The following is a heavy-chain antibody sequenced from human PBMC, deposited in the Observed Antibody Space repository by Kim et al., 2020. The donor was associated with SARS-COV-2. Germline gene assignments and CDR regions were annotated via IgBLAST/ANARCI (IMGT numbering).Heavy chain of an antibody. CDR2: ISYDGSNK. D-gene: IGHD2-15*01. Sequence: GGSLRLSCAASGFTFSSYAMHWVRQAPGKGLEWVAVISYDGSNKYYVDSVKGRFTISRDNSKNTLYLQMNSLRAEDTAVYYCARDGGEEGYWYFDLWGRGTLVTVSS. V-gene: IGHV3-30*04. J-gene: IGHJ2*01. CDR1: GFTFSSYA. CDR3: ARDGGEEGYWYFDL.